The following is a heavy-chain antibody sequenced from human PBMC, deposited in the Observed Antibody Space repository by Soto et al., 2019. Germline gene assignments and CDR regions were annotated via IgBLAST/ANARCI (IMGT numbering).Heavy chain of an antibody. CDR2: IIPIFGIA. V-gene: IGHV1-69*01. J-gene: IGHJ6*02. CDR3: AATQVCSGTSCPPNFYYDYGMDV. CDR1: GGTFSSYA. Sequence: QVQLVQSGAEVKKPGSSVKVSCKASGGTFSSYAISWARQAPGQGLEWMGGIIPIFGIANYAQKFQGRVTLTADESTSTAYMELSSLRSEDTAVYYCAATQVCSGTSCPPNFYYDYGMDVWGQGTTVTVSS. D-gene: IGHD2-2*01.